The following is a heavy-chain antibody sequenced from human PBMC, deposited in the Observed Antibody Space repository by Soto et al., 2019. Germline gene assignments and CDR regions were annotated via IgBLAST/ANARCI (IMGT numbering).Heavy chain of an antibody. J-gene: IGHJ4*02. CDR2: IYYSGST. CDR1: GGSISSGGYY. CDR3: ARARGSYYSGEGY. D-gene: IGHD1-26*01. V-gene: IGHV4-31*03. Sequence: SETLSLTCTVSGGSISSGGYYWSWIRQHPGKGLEWIGYIYYSGSTYYNPSLKGRVTTSVDTSKNQFSLKLSSVTAADTAVYYCARARGSYYSGEGYWGQGTLVTVSS.